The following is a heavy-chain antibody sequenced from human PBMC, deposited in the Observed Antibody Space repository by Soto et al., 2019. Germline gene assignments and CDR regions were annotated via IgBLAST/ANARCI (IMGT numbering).Heavy chain of an antibody. Sequence: PSEPLSLTCTVSGGSISGYYWRWIRQPPGKGLEWIGYMYNTGSTVYNPSFKSRVTISVDTSKNQFSLKLNSVTAADTAVYYCARDLWGYCGTDCYPLDVWGQGTTVT. CDR2: MYNTGST. D-gene: IGHD2-21*02. CDR1: GGSISGYY. J-gene: IGHJ6*02. CDR3: ARDLWGYCGTDCYPLDV. V-gene: IGHV4-59*01.